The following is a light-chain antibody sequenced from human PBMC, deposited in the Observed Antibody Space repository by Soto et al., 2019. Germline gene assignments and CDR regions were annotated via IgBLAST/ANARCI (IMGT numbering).Light chain of an antibody. CDR3: QQYHSDPIT. CDR1: QSVLYNSNNKNF. V-gene: IGKV4-1*01. Sequence: DIVMTQSPDSLAVSLGERATIHCKSSQSVLYNSNNKNFLAWFQQKPGQPPKLLISWASTRESGVPDRFSGSGSGTDFTLTISSLQAEDVAVYYCQQYHSDPITFGQGTRLEIK. CDR2: WAS. J-gene: IGKJ5*01.